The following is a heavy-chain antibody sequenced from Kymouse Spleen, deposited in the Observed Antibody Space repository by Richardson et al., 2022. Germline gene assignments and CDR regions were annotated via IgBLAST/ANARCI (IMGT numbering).Heavy chain of an antibody. J-gene: IGHJ4*02. Sequence: QVQLVESGGGVVQPGRSLRLSCAASGFTFSSYGMHWVRQAPGKGLEWVAVIWYDGSNKYYADSVKGRFTISRDNSKNTLYLQMNSLRAEDTAVYYCASYSGSYDYWGQGTLVTVSS. V-gene: IGHV3-33*01. CDR3: ASYSGSYDY. CDR1: GFTFSSYG. CDR2: IWYDGSNK. D-gene: IGHD1-26*01.